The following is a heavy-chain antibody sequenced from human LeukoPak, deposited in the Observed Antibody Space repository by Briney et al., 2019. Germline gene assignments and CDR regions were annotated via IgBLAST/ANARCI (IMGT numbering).Heavy chain of an antibody. CDR3: VRDRRLYYYGSGIKTT. CDR2: ISSSSYI. CDR1: GFTFSSYS. D-gene: IGHD3-10*01. V-gene: IGHV3-21*01. Sequence: GGSLRLSCAASGFTFSSYSMNWVRQAPGKGLEWVSSISSSSYIYYADSVKGRFTISRDNAKNSLYLQMNSMRAEDTAVYYCVRDRRLYYYGSGIKTTWGQGTLVTVSS. J-gene: IGHJ4*02.